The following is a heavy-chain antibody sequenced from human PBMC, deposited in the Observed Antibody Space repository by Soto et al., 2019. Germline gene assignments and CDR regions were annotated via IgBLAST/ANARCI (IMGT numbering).Heavy chain of an antibody. CDR3: AKDRLAGNFDY. CDR1: GFTFNNYA. Sequence: PGGSLRLSCAASGFTFNNYAMNWVRQAPGKGLEWVATISNTGGSTYYAGSVKGRFTISRDNSKNTLYLQMNSLRVEDTAVYYCAKDRLAGNFDYRGQATQVTVSS. CDR2: ISNTGGST. J-gene: IGHJ4*02. V-gene: IGHV3-23*01.